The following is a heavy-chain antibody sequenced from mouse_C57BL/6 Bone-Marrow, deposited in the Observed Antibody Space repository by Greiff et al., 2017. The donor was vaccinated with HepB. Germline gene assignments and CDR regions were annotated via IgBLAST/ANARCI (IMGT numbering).Heavy chain of an antibody. D-gene: IGHD2-1*01. V-gene: IGHV1-69*01. CDR1: GYTFTSYW. CDR2: IDPSDSYT. Sequence: VQLQQPGAELVMPGASVKLSCKASGYTFTSYWMHWVKQRPGQGLEWIGEIDPSDSYTNYNQKFKGKSTLTVDKSSSTAYMQLSSLTSEDSAVDYCAREEIYSPFAYWGQGTLVTVSA. CDR3: AREEIYSPFAY. J-gene: IGHJ3*01.